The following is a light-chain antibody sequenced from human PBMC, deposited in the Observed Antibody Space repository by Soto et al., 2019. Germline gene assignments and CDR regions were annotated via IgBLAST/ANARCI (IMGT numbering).Light chain of an antibody. CDR2: DAS. Sequence: EIVLTQSPATLSLSPGERATLSCRASQSVSSYLAWYQQKPGQAPRLLIYDASNRDTGIPAGFSGSEPGTYFDRSISRLEPEDFAVYYCQQRRNWPTFGEGTEVEIK. J-gene: IGKJ1*01. V-gene: IGKV3-11*01. CDR1: QSVSSY. CDR3: QQRRNWPT.